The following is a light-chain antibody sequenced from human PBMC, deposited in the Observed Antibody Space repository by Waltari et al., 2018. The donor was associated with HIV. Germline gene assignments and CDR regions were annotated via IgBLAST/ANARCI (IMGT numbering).Light chain of an antibody. CDR2: MND. CDR1: GPNIGTYS. CDR3: AVWDDSLGGAG. Sequence: SVLTQPPSASGTPGQRVTIPCSARGPNIGTYSVNWYQDFPGTAPKLLIYMNDQRPSGVPGRFSGSQSGTSASLAISGLQYDDEADYYCAVWDDSLGGAGFGGGTKLTVL. V-gene: IGLV1-47*01. J-gene: IGLJ2*01.